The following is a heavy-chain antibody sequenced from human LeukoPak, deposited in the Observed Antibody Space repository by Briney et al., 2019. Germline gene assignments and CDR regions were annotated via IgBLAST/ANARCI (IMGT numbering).Heavy chain of an antibody. Sequence: RGESLKISCEGSGYSFTSYWIGWVRQMPGKGLEWMGIIWPGDSDTTYSPSFQGQVIISADKSISTAYLQWSSLKASDTAMYYCVRQMVRGVISAFDIWGQGTMVTVSS. D-gene: IGHD3-10*01. V-gene: IGHV5-51*01. J-gene: IGHJ3*02. CDR2: IWPGDSDT. CDR1: GYSFTSYW. CDR3: VRQMVRGVISAFDI.